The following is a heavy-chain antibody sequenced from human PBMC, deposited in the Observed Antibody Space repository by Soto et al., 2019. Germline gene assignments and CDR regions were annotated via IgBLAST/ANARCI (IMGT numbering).Heavy chain of an antibody. J-gene: IGHJ4*02. CDR1: GYSLTSHY. V-gene: IGHV1-46*01. Sequence: ASVKVSCKASGYSLTSHYLHWVRQAPGQGLEWMGIINPSDGTTNYAQRFQGRVTMTRDTSTSTVYMDLSSLRSEDTAVYYCAISYGHSRPIDYWGQGTLVTVSS. CDR3: AISYGHSRPIDY. D-gene: IGHD3-10*01. CDR2: INPSDGTT.